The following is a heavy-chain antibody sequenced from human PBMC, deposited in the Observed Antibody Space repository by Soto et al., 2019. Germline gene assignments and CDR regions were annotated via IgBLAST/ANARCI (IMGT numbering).Heavy chain of an antibody. V-gene: IGHV1-18*01. Sequence: QVQLVQSGAEVKKPGASVKVSCKASGYTFTSYGISWVRQAPGQGLEWMGWISVYNGNTNYAQKLQGRVTMTTDTSTSTAYMELRSLRSDDTAVYYCARVIPTDYDYIWGSYFYDYWGQGTLVTVSS. CDR1: GYTFTSYG. CDR2: ISVYNGNT. J-gene: IGHJ4*02. CDR3: ARVIPTDYDYIWGSYFYDY. D-gene: IGHD3-16*01.